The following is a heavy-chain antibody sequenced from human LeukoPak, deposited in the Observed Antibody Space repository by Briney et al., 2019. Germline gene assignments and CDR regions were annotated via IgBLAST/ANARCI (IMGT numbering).Heavy chain of an antibody. V-gene: IGHV4-34*01. CDR3: VTYYYGSSAPKRNY. Sequence: SETLSLTCAVYGGSFSDYFWRWIRQPPGKGLEWIGEISHSGSTTYNPSLRSRVTISGDTSKKQFSLKLSSVTAADTAVYYRVTYYYGSSAPKRNYWGQGILVTVSS. D-gene: IGHD3-22*01. CDR2: ISHSGST. J-gene: IGHJ4*02. CDR1: GGSFSDYF.